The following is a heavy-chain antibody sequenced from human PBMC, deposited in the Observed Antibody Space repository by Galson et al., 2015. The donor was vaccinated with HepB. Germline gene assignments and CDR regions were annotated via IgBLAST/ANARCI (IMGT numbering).Heavy chain of an antibody. CDR1: GGTFSSYA. J-gene: IGHJ4*02. V-gene: IGHV1-69*13. CDR2: IIPIFGTA. D-gene: IGHD3-22*01. CDR3: ARLTYYYDSSWGYFDY. Sequence: SVKVSCKASGGTFSSYAISWVRQAPGQGLEWMGGIIPIFGTANYAQKFQGRVTITADESTSTAYMELSSLRSEDTAVYYCARLTYYYDSSWGYFDYWGQGTLVTVSS.